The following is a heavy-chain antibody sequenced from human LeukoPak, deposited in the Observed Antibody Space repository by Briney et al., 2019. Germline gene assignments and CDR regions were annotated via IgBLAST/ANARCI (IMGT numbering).Heavy chain of an antibody. CDR3: AKGAVVVPAASFDY. Sequence: TGGSLRLSCAASGFTFSSYAMSWVRQAPGKGLEWVSAISGSGGSTNYADSVKGRFTISRDNSKNTLYLQMNSLRAEDTAVYYCAKGAVVVPAASFDYWGQGTLVTVSS. V-gene: IGHV3-23*01. J-gene: IGHJ4*02. CDR2: ISGSGGST. CDR1: GFTFSSYA. D-gene: IGHD2-2*01.